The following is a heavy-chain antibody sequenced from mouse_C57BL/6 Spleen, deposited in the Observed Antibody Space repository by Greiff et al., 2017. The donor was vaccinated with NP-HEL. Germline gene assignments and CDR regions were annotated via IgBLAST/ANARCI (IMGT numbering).Heavy chain of an antibody. J-gene: IGHJ1*03. D-gene: IGHD4-1*01. CDR3: ASRTGTSWYFDV. CDR1: GFTFTDYY. Sequence: EVQGVESGGGLVQPGGSLSLSCAASGFTFTDYYMSWVRQPPGKALEWLGFIRNKANGYTTEYSASVKGRFTISRDNSQSILYLQMNALRAEDSATYYCASRTGTSWYFDVWGTGTTVTVSS. CDR2: IRNKANGYTT. V-gene: IGHV7-3*01.